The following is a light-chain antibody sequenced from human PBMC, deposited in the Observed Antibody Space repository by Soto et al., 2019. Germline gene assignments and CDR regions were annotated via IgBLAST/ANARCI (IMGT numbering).Light chain of an antibody. J-gene: IGLJ2*01. CDR1: SSNIGAVFD. Sequence: QLVLTQPPSVSGAPGQRVTISCTGSSSNIGAVFDVHRYQQVPGTAPKLLIYENTKRPSGVPDRFSGSKSGTSASLAITGLQAEDEADYYCQSYDSGLSGWLFGGGTKLTVL. V-gene: IGLV1-40*01. CDR3: QSYDSGLSGWL. CDR2: ENT.